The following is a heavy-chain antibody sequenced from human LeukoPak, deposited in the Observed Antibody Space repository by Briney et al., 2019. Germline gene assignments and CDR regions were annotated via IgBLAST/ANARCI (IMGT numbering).Heavy chain of an antibody. D-gene: IGHD3-10*01. J-gene: IGHJ3*02. CDR2: ISGSSGTI. CDR3: ARIGDYYGSGSYFEANAFDI. CDR1: GFTFSRYS. V-gene: IGHV3-48*04. Sequence: GGSLRLSCTASGFTFSRYSMNWVRQPPGKGLEWLSYISGSSGTIHSADSVKGRFTISRDNAKNSLYLQMNSLRAEDTALYHCARIGDYYGSGSYFEANAFDIWGQGTMVTVSS.